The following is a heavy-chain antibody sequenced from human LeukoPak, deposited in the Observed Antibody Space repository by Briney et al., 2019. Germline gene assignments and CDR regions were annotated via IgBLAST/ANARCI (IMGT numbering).Heavy chain of an antibody. CDR3: ARDLGNTGWYTFDY. Sequence: SQTLSLTCDISGDSVSSNNGAWNWIRQSPSRGLEWLGRTYYRSKWYNDYAGSLNGRITISPDTSKNQFSLHLNSVTPEDTAVYYCARDLGNTGWYTFDYCGQGILVTVSS. J-gene: IGHJ4*02. V-gene: IGHV6-1*01. CDR1: GDSVSSNNGA. CDR2: TYYRSKWYN. D-gene: IGHD6-19*01.